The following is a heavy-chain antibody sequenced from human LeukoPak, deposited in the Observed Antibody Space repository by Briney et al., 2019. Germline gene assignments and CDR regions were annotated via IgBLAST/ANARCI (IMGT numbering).Heavy chain of an antibody. CDR1: GSSVTAYY. CDR2: IYYSGST. Sequence: SETLSLTCTVSGSSVTAYYWGWIRQPPGKGLEWIGSIYYSGSTYYNPSLKSRVTISVDTSKNQFSLKLSSVTAADTAVYYCARYASGSYFDYWGQGTPVTVSS. D-gene: IGHD1-26*01. CDR3: ARYASGSYFDY. J-gene: IGHJ4*02. V-gene: IGHV4-39*01.